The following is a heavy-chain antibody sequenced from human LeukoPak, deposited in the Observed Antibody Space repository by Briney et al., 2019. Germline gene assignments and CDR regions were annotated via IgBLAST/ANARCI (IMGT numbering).Heavy chain of an antibody. CDR2: INHSGST. V-gene: IGHV4-34*01. Sequence: SETLSLTCAVYGGSFSGYYWSWIRQPPGKGLEWIGEINHSGSTNYNPSLRSRVTISVDTSKNQFSLRLSSVTAADTAVYYCARGSPLGRNWFDPWGQGTLVTVSS. J-gene: IGHJ5*02. CDR3: ARGSPLGRNWFDP. CDR1: GGSFSGYY.